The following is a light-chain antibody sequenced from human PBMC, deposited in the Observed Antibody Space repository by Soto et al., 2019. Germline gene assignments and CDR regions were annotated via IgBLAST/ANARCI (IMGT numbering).Light chain of an antibody. CDR1: TGAVTSGYY. V-gene: IGLV7-43*01. J-gene: IGLJ2*01. Sequence: QAVVTQEPSLTVSPGGTVTLTCASSTGAVTSGYYPNWFQQKPGQAPRPLIYSTSNKHSWTPARFSGSLLGGKAALTLSGVQPEDEAYYYCLLYYGGAVVFGGGTKLTVL. CDR3: LLYYGGAVV. CDR2: STS.